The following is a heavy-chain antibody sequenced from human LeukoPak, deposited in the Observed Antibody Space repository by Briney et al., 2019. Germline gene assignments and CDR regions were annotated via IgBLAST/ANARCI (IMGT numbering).Heavy chain of an antibody. CDR3: ARASGGYEPFEY. CDR2: IYDSGST. D-gene: IGHD5-12*01. CDR1: GVTFSNYA. V-gene: IGHV4-59*01. Sequence: GSLRLSCAASGVTFSNYAMSWVRQAPGKGLEWIGYIYDSGSTNNDPSLNSRVTISVDTSKNQFSLKLRFVTAADTAVYYCARASGGYEPFEYWGQGTLVTVSS. J-gene: IGHJ4*02.